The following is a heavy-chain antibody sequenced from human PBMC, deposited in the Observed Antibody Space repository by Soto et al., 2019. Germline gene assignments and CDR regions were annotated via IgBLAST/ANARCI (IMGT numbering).Heavy chain of an antibody. J-gene: IGHJ4*02. CDR1: GFTFDDYA. V-gene: IGHV3-9*01. CDR3: GKDLTTMVRMYDY. Sequence: EVQLVESGGALVQPGRSLRLSCAASGFTFDDYAMHWVRQAPGKGPEWVSGISWNSASIGYADSVKGRFTISRDNAKKSLYLQMNSLRPEDTAVYFCGKDLTTMVRMYDYWGKGTLVTVSS. D-gene: IGHD5-18*01. CDR2: ISWNSASI.